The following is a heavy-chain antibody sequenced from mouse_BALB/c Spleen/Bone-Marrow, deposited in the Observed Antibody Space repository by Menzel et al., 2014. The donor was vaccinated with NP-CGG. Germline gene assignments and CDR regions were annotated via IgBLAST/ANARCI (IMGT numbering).Heavy chain of an antibody. J-gene: IGHJ2*01. D-gene: IGHD1-1*01. CDR3: ARHITTVAADY. CDR2: ISRGGSYT. V-gene: IGHV5-9-3*01. CDR1: RFTFSSYA. Sequence: EVMLVGSGGGFVKTGGSLKLSCAASRFTFSSYAMSWVRQTPEKRLEWVATISRGGSYTYYPDSVKVRVTITRDNAKNTRYRQMSSLRSEDTAMYYRARHITTVAADYWGQGTTPTVSS.